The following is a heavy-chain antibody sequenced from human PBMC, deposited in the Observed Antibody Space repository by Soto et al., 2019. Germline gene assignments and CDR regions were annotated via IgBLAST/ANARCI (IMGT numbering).Heavy chain of an antibody. CDR1: GFTFSSYG. CDR2: ISYDGSNK. J-gene: IGHJ4*02. V-gene: IGHV3-30*18. CDR3: AKPLVGYWYFDY. D-gene: IGHD3-22*01. Sequence: QPGGSLRLSCAASGFTFSSYGMHWVRQAPGKGLEWVAVISYDGSNKYYADSVKGRFTISRDNSKNTLYLQMNSLRAEDTAVYYCAKPLVGYWYFDYWGQGTLVTVSS.